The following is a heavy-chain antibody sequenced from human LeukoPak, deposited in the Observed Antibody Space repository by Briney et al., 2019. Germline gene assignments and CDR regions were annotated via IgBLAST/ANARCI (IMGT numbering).Heavy chain of an antibody. J-gene: IGHJ6*03. CDR3: ARTTEAHSWLTRYYSYYMDV. CDR2: IYYSGST. Sequence: SETLSLTCTVSGDSIRSYYWRWIRQPPGKGLEWIGYIYYSGSTNYNPPLKSRVTISVDTSKNQFSLRLSSVTAADTAVYYCARTTEAHSWLTRYYSYYMDVWGKGTTVTVSS. D-gene: IGHD6-13*01. V-gene: IGHV4-59*01. CDR1: GDSIRSYY.